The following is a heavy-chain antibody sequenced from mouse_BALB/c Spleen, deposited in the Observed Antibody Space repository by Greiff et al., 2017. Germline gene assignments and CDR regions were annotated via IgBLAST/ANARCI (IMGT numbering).Heavy chain of an antibody. Sequence: VQLKESGGGLVQPGGSRKLSCAASGFTFSSFGMHWVRQAPEKGLEWVAYISSGSSTIYYADTVKGRFTISRDNPKNTLFLQMTSLRSEDTAMCYCARYYDDYFDYWGQGTTLTVSS. CDR2: ISSGSSTI. V-gene: IGHV5-17*02. CDR3: ARYYDDYFDY. J-gene: IGHJ2*01. D-gene: IGHD2-3*01. CDR1: GFTFSSFG.